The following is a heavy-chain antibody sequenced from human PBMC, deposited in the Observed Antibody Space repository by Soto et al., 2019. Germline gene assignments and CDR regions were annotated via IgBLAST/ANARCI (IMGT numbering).Heavy chain of an antibody. V-gene: IGHV3-23*01. CDR3: ARGSSTTPTSYGYLAY. Sequence: PGGSLRLSCAASGFVFTDYAISWVRQAPGQGLEWVSGISASGGRTYYADSVKGRLSVSRDNSNNPVFLQINRLRDEDTAIYYCARGSSTTPTSYGYLAYWGQGTLVTVSS. CDR2: ISASGGRT. J-gene: IGHJ4*02. D-gene: IGHD1-1*01. CDR1: GFVFTDYA.